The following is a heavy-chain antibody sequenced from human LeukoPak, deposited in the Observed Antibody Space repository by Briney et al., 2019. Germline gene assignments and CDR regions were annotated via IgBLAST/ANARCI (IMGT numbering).Heavy chain of an antibody. Sequence: PSETLSLTCTVSGGSISSGGYYWSWISQHPGKGLEWIGYIYYSGSTYYNPSLKSRVTISVDTSKNQFSLKLSSVTAADTAVYYCARANYYDSSGPPSGLDYWGQGTLVTVSS. V-gene: IGHV4-31*03. CDR3: ARANYYDSSGPPSGLDY. CDR2: IYYSGST. D-gene: IGHD3-22*01. CDR1: GGSISSGGYY. J-gene: IGHJ4*02.